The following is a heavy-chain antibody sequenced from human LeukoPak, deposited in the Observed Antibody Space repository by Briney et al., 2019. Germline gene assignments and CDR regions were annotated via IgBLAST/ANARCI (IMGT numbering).Heavy chain of an antibody. CDR2: IIPIFGTA. V-gene: IGHV1-69*13. CDR1: GGTFSSYA. CDR3: ARIGPYYYYYYGMDV. J-gene: IGHJ6*02. Sequence: GASVKVSCKASGGTFSSYAVSWVRQAPGQGLEWMGGIIPIFGTANYAQEFQGRVTITADESTSTAYMELSSLRSEDTAVYYCARIGPYYYYYYGMDVWGQGTTVTVSS.